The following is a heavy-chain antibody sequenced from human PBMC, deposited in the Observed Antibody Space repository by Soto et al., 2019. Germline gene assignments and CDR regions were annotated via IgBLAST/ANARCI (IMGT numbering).Heavy chain of an antibody. CDR1: GFTFSSYA. V-gene: IGHV3-23*01. D-gene: IGHD2-2*01. J-gene: IGHJ3*02. CDR3: AKDSGPDIVVVPAAMFGNDAFDI. CDR2: ISGSGGST. Sequence: PGGSLRLSCAASGFTFSSYAMSWVRQAPGKGLEWVSAISGSGGSTYYADSVKGRFTISRDNSKNTPYLQMNSLRAEDTAVYYCAKDSGPDIVVVPAAMFGNDAFDIWGQGTMVTVSS.